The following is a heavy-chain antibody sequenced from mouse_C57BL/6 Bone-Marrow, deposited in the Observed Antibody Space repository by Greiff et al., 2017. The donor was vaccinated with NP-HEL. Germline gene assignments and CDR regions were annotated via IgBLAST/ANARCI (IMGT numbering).Heavy chain of an antibody. J-gene: IGHJ3*01. CDR3: ASPYCYDVAWFAY. CDR2: ISRGGSYT. CDR1: GFTFSSYG. V-gene: IGHV5-6*02. D-gene: IGHD2-12*01. Sequence: DVKLVESGGDLVKPGGSLKLSCAASGFTFSSYGMSWVRQTPDKRLEWVATISRGGSYTYYPDSVKGRFTISRDNANNTLYLQMSSLKSEDTAMYYCASPYCYDVAWFAYWGQGTLVTVSA.